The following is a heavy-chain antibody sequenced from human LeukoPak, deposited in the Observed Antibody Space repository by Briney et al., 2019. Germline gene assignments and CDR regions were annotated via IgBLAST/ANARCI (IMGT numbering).Heavy chain of an antibody. Sequence: PSETLSLTCTVSGGSISSSSYYWGWIRQPPGKGLEWIGSIYYSGSTYYNPSLKSRVTISVDTSKNQFSLKLSSVTAADTAVYYCARGRECSYGSTWGQGTLVTVSS. CDR1: GGSISSSSYY. J-gene: IGHJ5*02. V-gene: IGHV4-39*07. D-gene: IGHD5-18*01. CDR3: ARGRECSYGST. CDR2: IYYSGST.